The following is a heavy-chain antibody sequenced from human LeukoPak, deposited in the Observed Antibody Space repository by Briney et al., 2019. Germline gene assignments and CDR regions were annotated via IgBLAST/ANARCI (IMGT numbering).Heavy chain of an antibody. D-gene: IGHD2-8*01. CDR2: ICGTAGNT. CDR3: AREWSAFDI. V-gene: IGHV3-11*04. Sequence: GGSLRLSCAVSGRTFTEHYMHWIRQAPGKGREWVSFICGTAGNTYYADSVKGRFTISRDNAKNSLYLQMNSLRAEDTAVYYCAREWSAFDIWGQGTMVTVSS. J-gene: IGHJ3*02. CDR1: GRTFTEHY.